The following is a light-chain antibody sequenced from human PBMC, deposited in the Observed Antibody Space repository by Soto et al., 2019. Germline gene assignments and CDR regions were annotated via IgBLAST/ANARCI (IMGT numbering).Light chain of an antibody. CDR3: AAWDDSLNGSVV. V-gene: IGLV1-44*01. J-gene: IGLJ2*01. CDR2: SDN. CDR1: SSNIGSNT. Sequence: QSVLTQPPSASGTPGQRVTISCSGSSSNIGSNTVNWYQQLPGTAPQLLIYSDNQRPSGVPDRFSGSKSGTSASLAITGLQSEDEADYYCAAWDDSLNGSVVFGGGTKLTVL.